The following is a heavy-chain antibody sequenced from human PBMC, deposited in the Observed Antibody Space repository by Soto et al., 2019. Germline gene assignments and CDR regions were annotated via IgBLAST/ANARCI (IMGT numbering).Heavy chain of an antibody. V-gene: IGHV5-51*01. Sequence: RGESLKISCKGSGFSFTNYWIGWVRQMPGKGLEWMGIIFPGNSDPRYGPSFQGQVTISVDKSVNTAYLQWTSLEASDTAMYFCARQRGNYSPLGYFDGWAQRTIVSVSS. CDR3: ARQRGNYSPLGYFDG. CDR1: GFSFTNYW. D-gene: IGHD1-26*01. CDR2: IFPGNSDP. J-gene: IGHJ4*02.